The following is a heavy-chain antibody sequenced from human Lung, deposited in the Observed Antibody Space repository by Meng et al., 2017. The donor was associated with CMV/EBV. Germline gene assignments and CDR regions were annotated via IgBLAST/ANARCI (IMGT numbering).Heavy chain of an antibody. CDR2: IRSKANGETK. J-gene: IGHJ4*02. Sequence: GESLKISCKASGLTFGDYAMTWVRQAPGKGLEWVGIIRSKANGETKEYAEAVKGRVTISRDDYKRIAYLHMNSLKTDVTAVYDCTSDLDCSFINFHPFFDYWGKGTLVTVSS. CDR3: TSDLDCSFINFHPFFDY. CDR1: GLTFGDYA. V-gene: IGHV3-49*04. D-gene: IGHD2-15*01.